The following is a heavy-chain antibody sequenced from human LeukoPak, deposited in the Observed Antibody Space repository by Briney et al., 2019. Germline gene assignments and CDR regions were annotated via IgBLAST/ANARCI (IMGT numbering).Heavy chain of an antibody. D-gene: IGHD6-6*01. CDR2: IIPIFGTA. CDR3: ARGDSSSPTTFFFDY. Sequence: ASVKVSCKASGGTFSSYAISWVRQAPGQGLEWMGGIIPIFGTANYAQKFQGRVTITADESTSTAYMELSSLRSEDTAVYYCARGDSSSPTTFFFDYWGQGTLVTVSS. CDR1: GGTFSSYA. J-gene: IGHJ4*02. V-gene: IGHV1-69*13.